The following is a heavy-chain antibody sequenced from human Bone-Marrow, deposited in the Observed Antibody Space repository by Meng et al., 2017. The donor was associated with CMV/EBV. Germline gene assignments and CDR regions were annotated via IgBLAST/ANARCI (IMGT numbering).Heavy chain of an antibody. CDR3: ARDRCSSTSCPHFDY. CDR2: ISAYNGNT. Sequence: SVKVSCKASGYTFTSYGISWVRQAPGQGLEWMGWISAYNGNTNYAQKLQGRVTMTTDTSTSTAYMELRSLRSDDTAVYYCARDRCSSTSCPHFDYWGQGTLVTVSS. CDR1: GYTFTSYG. J-gene: IGHJ4*02. V-gene: IGHV1-18*01. D-gene: IGHD2-2*01.